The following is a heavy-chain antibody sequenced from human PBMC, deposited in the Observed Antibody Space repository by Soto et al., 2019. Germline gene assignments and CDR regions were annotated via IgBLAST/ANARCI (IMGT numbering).Heavy chain of an antibody. D-gene: IGHD1-26*01. V-gene: IGHV1-24*01. J-gene: IGHJ5*02. CDR1: GYTLTELS. CDR2: FDPEDGET. CDR3: APSGSYTSPGWFDP. Sequence: ASVKVSCKVSGYTLTELSMHWVRQAPGKGLEWMGGFDPEDGETIYAQKFQGRVTMTEDTSTDTAYMELSSLRSEDTAVYYCAPSGSYTSPGWFDPWGQGTLVTVSS.